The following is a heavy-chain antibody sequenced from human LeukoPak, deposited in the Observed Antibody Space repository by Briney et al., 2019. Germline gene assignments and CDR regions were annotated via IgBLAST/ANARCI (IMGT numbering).Heavy chain of an antibody. D-gene: IGHD3-22*01. CDR3: ARARGYYDSSGYYQTSHFDY. Sequence: ASVKVSCKASGYTFTSYGISWVRQAPEQGLEWMGWNSAYNGNTNYAQKFQGRVTMTTDTSTSTAYMELRSLRSDDTAVYYCARARGYYDSSGYYQTSHFDYWGQGTLVTVSS. CDR1: GYTFTSYG. V-gene: IGHV1-18*01. CDR2: NSAYNGNT. J-gene: IGHJ4*02.